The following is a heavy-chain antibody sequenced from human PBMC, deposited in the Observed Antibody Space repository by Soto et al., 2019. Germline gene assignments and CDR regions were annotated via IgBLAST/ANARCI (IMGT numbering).Heavy chain of an antibody. CDR3: ARDPRLPHAFDI. J-gene: IGHJ3*02. CDR1: GFTFSSYA. D-gene: IGHD4-17*01. V-gene: IGHV3-30-3*01. Sequence: PGGSLRLSCAASGFTFSSYAMHWVRQAPGKGLEWVAVISYDGSNKYYADSVKGRFTISRDNSKNTLYLQMNSLRAEDTAVYYCARDPRLPHAFDIWGQGTMVTVSS. CDR2: ISYDGSNK.